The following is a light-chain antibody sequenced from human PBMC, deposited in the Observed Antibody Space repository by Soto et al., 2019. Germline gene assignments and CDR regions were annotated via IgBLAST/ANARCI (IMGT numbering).Light chain of an antibody. J-gene: IGKJ1*01. CDR3: QKYNSAPRT. Sequence: DIQLTQSPSFLSASVGDRVTITCRASQGISGYLAWYQQKPGKVPKLLIYAASTLQSGVPSRFSGSGSGTDFTLTISSLQPEDVATYYCQKYNSAPRTFGQGTKVDIK. V-gene: IGKV1-27*01. CDR2: AAS. CDR1: QGISGY.